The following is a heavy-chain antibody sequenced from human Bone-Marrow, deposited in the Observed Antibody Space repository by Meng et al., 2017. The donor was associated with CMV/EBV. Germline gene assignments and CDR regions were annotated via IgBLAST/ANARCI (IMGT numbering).Heavy chain of an antibody. CDR2: ISAYNGNT. D-gene: IGHD3-10*01. CDR1: GYTFTSYG. J-gene: IGHJ5*02. Sequence: QFQLCESGAEVKKPGASVKVSCKASGYTFTSYGISWVRQAPGQGLEWMGWISAYNGNTNYAQKLQGRVTMTTDTSTSTAYMELRSLRSDDTAVYYCVWITMVRGVTGGVGFDPWGQGTLVTVSS. CDR3: VWITMVRGVTGGVGFDP. V-gene: IGHV1-18*01.